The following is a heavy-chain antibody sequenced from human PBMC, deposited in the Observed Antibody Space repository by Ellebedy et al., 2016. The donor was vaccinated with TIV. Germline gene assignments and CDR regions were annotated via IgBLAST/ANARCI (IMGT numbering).Heavy chain of an antibody. J-gene: IGHJ6*02. Sequence: SETLSLTXTVSGGSISRSSYYWGWIRQPPGKGLEWLASIYYSGSTYYNPSLKSRVNISVDTSKNQFSLKLSTVTAADTAVYYCSRDRSGGGGSGHYYYGMDVWGQGTTVTVSS. D-gene: IGHD2-15*01. CDR1: GGSISRSSYY. CDR3: SRDRSGGGGSGHYYYGMDV. V-gene: IGHV4-39*07. CDR2: IYYSGST.